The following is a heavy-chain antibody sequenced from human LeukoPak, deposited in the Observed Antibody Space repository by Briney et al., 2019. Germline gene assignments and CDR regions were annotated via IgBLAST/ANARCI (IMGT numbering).Heavy chain of an antibody. D-gene: IGHD3-3*01. Sequence: SETLSLTCTVSGASFSNDYWSWVRQAPGKGLEWIGYIYHNGRTNYSPSLKSRIIMSIDTFQNQFSLKLTSVTAADTAVYYCARASEGIGYFDTWGRGSLVTVSS. V-gene: IGHV4-59*01. CDR3: ARASEGIGYFDT. CDR1: GASFSNDY. CDR2: IYHNGRT. J-gene: IGHJ4*02.